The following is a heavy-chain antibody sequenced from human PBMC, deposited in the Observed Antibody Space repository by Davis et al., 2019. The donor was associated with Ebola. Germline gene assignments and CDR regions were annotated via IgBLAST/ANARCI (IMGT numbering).Heavy chain of an antibody. Sequence: GGSLRLSCAASGFTFSSYSMNWVRQAPGKGLEWVSYISSSSSTIYYADSLKGRFTISRDNAKNSLYLQMNSLRDEDTAVYYCARVLIGYSGYDFKADWFDPWGQGTLVTVSS. CDR3: ARVLIGYSGYDFKADWFDP. CDR1: GFTFSSYS. V-gene: IGHV3-48*02. D-gene: IGHD5-12*01. CDR2: ISSSSSTI. J-gene: IGHJ5*02.